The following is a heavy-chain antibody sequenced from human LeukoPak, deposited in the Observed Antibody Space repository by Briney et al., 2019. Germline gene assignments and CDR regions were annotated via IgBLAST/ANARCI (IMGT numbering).Heavy chain of an antibody. D-gene: IGHD7-27*01. CDR1: GFTFSSSA. Sequence: GGSLRLSCAASGFTFSSSAMSWVRQAPGKGLKWVSTITTGDGNTYYADSVKGRFTVSRDDSKNTLYLQMNSLRAEDTAVYYCAKDGGLWVSAHWGDSWGRGTLVTVSS. CDR3: AKDGGLWVSAHWGDS. CDR2: ITTGDGNT. V-gene: IGHV3-23*01. J-gene: IGHJ4*02.